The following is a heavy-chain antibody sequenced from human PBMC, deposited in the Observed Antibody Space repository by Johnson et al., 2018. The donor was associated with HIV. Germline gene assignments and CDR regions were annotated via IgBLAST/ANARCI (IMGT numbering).Heavy chain of an antibody. CDR3: AREGELDAFDV. CDR1: GFTFSDYY. CDR2: ISTNVNDM. D-gene: IGHD1-26*01. V-gene: IGHV3-11*04. Sequence: VQLVESGGGLVKPGGSLRLSRAASGFTFSDYYMTWIRQAPGKGLEWVSYISTNVNDMYYADSVKGRFTISRDNAKNSLFLQMNSLRAEDTAVYYCAREGELDAFDVWGQGTMVTVSS. J-gene: IGHJ3*01.